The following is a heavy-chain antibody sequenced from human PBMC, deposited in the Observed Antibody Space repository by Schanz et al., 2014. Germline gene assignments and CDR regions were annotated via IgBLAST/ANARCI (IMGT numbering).Heavy chain of an antibody. CDR2: ISNNGGST. CDR1: GFTFSSNA. CDR3: AKGQLLSYYFDY. J-gene: IGHJ4*02. D-gene: IGHD2-21*01. Sequence: EVQLVESGGGLVQPGGSLRLSCEVSGFTFSSNAMHWVRQAPGKGLEYVSAISNNGGSTYYAKSVKGRFTISRDNSKNTLYLQMNSLRAEDTAVYYCAKGQLLSYYFDYWGQGTLVTVSS. V-gene: IGHV3-64*01.